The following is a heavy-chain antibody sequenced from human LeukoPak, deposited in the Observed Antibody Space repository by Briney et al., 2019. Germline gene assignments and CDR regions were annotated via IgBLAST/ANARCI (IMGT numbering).Heavy chain of an antibody. CDR3: AKSGYSSGWFRAFAI. J-gene: IGHJ3*02. D-gene: IGHD6-19*01. Sequence: PGGSLRLSCATSGFIFNYYAMRWVRHAHGKGLEWVSGISGSDGSTYYADSVKGRFSISRDNSKKTLFLQMNSLRAEDTAVYYCAKSGYSSGWFRAFAIWGQGTLVTVSS. V-gene: IGHV3-23*01. CDR2: ISGSDGST. CDR1: GFIFNYYA.